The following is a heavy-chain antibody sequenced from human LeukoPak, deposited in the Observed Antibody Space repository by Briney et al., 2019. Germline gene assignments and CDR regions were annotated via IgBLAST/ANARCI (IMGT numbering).Heavy chain of an antibody. CDR1: GFTFSSYC. D-gene: IGHD1-1*01. J-gene: IGHJ6*04. Sequence: GGSLTLSCQAYGFTFSSYCMSWVRQAPGMVLDWVSSISSGSGYIYYADSVKGRFTISRDNAKNSLYLQMNSLRVEDTAVYYCVKDTWRPSVWGKGTTVTVSS. CDR3: VKDTWRPSV. V-gene: IGHV3-21*04. CDR2: ISSGSGYI.